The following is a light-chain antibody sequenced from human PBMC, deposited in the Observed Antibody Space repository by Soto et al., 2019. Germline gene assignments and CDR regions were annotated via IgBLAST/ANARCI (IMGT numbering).Light chain of an antibody. CDR2: ATS. Sequence: AIQMTQSPSSLSASFGDRVTITCRASQGIRGELGWYQQKPGKAPKLLISATSTLQSGVPSRFSGRGSGTNFTLTISSLQPEDFATYYCIQDFISPLTVGQGTKV. CDR1: QGIRGE. CDR3: IQDFISPLT. V-gene: IGKV1-6*01. J-gene: IGKJ1*01.